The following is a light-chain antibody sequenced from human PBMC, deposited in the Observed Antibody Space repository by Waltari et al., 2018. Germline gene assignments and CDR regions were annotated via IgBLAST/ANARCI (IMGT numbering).Light chain of an antibody. CDR2: RNN. J-gene: IGLJ3*02. V-gene: IGLV1-47*01. CDR3: AAWDDSLSGWV. Sequence: QSVVTQPPSASGTPGQRVTISCSGSSSNIGSNYVSWYQQLPGTAPKLLIYRNNQRPSGVPDRFSGSKSGTSASLAISGLRSEDEADYYCAAWDDSLSGWVFGGGTKLTVL. CDR1: SSNIGSNY.